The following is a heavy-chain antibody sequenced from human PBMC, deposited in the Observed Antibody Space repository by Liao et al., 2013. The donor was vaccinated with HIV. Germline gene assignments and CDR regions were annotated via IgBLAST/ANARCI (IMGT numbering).Heavy chain of an antibody. CDR1: GGSISSYY. V-gene: IGHV4-4*07. D-gene: IGHD4-17*01. Sequence: QVQLQESGPGLVKPSETLSLTCAVSGGSISSYYWNWIRQPAGKGLEWIGRLYTSGTTNYNPSLKSRVTMSVDTSKNLFSLKLTSVTAADTAVYYCAREADYGHFDYWGQGTVVTVSS. J-gene: IGHJ4*02. CDR3: AREADYGHFDY. CDR2: LYTSGTT.